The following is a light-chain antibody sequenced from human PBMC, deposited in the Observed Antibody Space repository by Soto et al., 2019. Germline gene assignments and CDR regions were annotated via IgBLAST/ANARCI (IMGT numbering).Light chain of an antibody. V-gene: IGLV2-14*01. CDR2: EVT. CDR3: ISYTGKSASYV. CDR1: STDVGAYNY. J-gene: IGLJ1*01. Sequence: QSALAQPAAVSGTTGQSITISCTGTSTDVGAYNYVAWYQQHPGKAPKLIIYEVTNRPSGVSYRFSASKSGNTASLTISGLHSEDEADYYCISYTGKSASYVFGTGTKVTVL.